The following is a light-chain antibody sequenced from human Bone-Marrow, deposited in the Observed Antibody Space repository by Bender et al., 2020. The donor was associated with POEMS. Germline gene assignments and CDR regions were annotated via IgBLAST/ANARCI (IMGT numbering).Light chain of an antibody. CDR2: EGD. V-gene: IGLV2-23*01. CDR3: CSYGTGQGV. CDR1: SSDVGSHNL. Sequence: QSALTQPASVSGSPGQSITISCSETSSDVGSHNLVSWHQQHPGKAPQLIIYEGDKRPSGVADRFSASKSANTASLAVSGLQPDGEGDYHCCSYGTGQGVFGGG. J-gene: IGLJ2*01.